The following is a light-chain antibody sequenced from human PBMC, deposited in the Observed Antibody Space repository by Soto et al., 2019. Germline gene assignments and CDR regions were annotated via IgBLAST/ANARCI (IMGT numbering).Light chain of an antibody. Sequence: EIVLTQSPGPLSLSPGERATLSCRASQSVSNSYLAWYRQKPGQAPTLLIYGASSSATGIPDRFSGSGSGPDFTLTISRLEPEDFAVYYWQQYGSSPLTFGGGTKVEIK. J-gene: IGKJ4*01. CDR2: GAS. CDR3: QQYGSSPLT. V-gene: IGKV3-20*01. CDR1: QSVSNSY.